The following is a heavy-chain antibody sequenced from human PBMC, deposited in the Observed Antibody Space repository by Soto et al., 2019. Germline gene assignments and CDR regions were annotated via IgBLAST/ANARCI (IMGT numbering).Heavy chain of an antibody. CDR3: ARLGRYNWNDKNNWFDP. D-gene: IGHD1-1*01. Sequence: SETLSLSCTVSGGSISSGGYYWGWIRQPPGKGLEWIGSIYYSGSTYYNPSLKSRVTISVDTSKNQFSLKLSSVTAADTAVYYCARLGRYNWNDKNNWFDPWGQGTLVTVSS. V-gene: IGHV4-39*01. CDR1: GGSISSGGYY. J-gene: IGHJ5*02. CDR2: IYYSGST.